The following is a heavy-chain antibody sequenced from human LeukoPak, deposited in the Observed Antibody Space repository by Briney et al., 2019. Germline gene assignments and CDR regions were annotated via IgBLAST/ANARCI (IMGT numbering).Heavy chain of an antibody. D-gene: IGHD2-21*01. CDR2: FYTSGSA. CDR3: ARGLRDEDRHYNYYYMDV. Sequence: KPSETLSLTCTASGASISGYYWSWIRQPPGKELEWSGYFYTSGSAHYNPSLRSRVTMSVDTSKNQFSLKLSSVTAADTAVYYCARGLRDEDRHYNYYYMDVWGKGTTVTVSS. CDR1: GASISGYY. V-gene: IGHV4-4*09. J-gene: IGHJ6*03.